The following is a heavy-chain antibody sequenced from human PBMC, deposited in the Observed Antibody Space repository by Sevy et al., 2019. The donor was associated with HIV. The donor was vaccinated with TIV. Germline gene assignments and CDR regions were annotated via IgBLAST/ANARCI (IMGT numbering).Heavy chain of an antibody. J-gene: IGHJ6*02. Sequence: GGSLRLSCAASGFTFTYAWMTWVRQAPGKGLEWVGRIKSKADGGTIDYAAPVKGRFIISRDDSKNTLYLQMNSLKTEDTGVYYCSTDPIIVLLVTDGMDVWCQGTTVTVSS. D-gene: IGHD2-8*02. CDR3: STDPIIVLLVTDGMDV. V-gene: IGHV3-15*01. CDR1: GFTFTYAW. CDR2: IKSKADGGTI.